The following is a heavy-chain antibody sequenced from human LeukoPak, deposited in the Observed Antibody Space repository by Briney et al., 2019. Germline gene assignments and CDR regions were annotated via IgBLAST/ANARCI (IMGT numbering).Heavy chain of an antibody. CDR1: GFTFKNYW. CDR3: ARDRRRDLLHAFDI. Sequence: GGSLRLSCVASGFTFKNYWMSWVRQAPGQGLEWVALICYDGSNKYYAESVKGRFTISRDNSKNTVNLQMNSLRVEDTAIYYCARDRRRDLLHAFDIWGEGTMVTVSS. V-gene: IGHV3-33*08. D-gene: IGHD1-26*01. J-gene: IGHJ3*02. CDR2: ICYDGSNK.